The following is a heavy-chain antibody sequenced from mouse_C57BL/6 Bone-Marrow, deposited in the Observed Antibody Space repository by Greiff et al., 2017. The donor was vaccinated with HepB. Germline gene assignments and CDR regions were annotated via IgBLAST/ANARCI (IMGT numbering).Heavy chain of an antibody. J-gene: IGHJ3*01. CDR1: GYSFTSYY. D-gene: IGHD2-1*01. CDR3: ARGRSTMPY. V-gene: IGHV1-66*01. CDR2: IYPGSGNT. Sequence: LQESGPELVKPGASVKISCKASGYSFTSYYIHWVKQRPGQGLEWIGWIYPGSGNTKYNEKFKGKATLTADTSSSTAYMQLSSLTSEDSAVYYCARGRSTMPYWGQGTLVTVSA.